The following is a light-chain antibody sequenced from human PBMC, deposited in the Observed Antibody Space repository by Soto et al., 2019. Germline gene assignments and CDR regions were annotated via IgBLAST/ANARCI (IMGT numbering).Light chain of an antibody. V-gene: IGLV2-14*01. CDR2: EVR. CDR3: CSYTSSSIRV. CDR1: SSDAGGYNH. J-gene: IGLJ3*02. Sequence: QSALTQPASVSGSPGQSITISCTGTSSDAGGYNHVSWYQQHPGKAPKLIIYEVRNRPSGVSNRLSGSKSGNTASLTISGLQADDEADYYCCSYTSSSIRVFGGGTK.